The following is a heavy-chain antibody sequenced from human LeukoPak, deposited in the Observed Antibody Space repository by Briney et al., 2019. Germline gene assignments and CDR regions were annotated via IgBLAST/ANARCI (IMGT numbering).Heavy chain of an antibody. CDR3: ARQERGRWELHY. J-gene: IGHJ4*02. CDR2: IYYSGST. V-gene: IGHV4-39*01. Sequence: SETLSLTCTVSGGSISGSSYYWGWIRQPPGKGLEWIGSIYYSGSTYYNPSLKSRVTISVDTSKNQFSLKLSSVTAADTAVYYCARQERGRWELHYWGKGTLVTVSS. CDR1: GGSISGSSYY. D-gene: IGHD1-26*01.